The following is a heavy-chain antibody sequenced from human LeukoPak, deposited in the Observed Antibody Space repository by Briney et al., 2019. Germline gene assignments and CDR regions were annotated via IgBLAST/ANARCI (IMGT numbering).Heavy chain of an antibody. D-gene: IGHD3-3*01. CDR3: ARGLASGYPPIPFDY. CDR2: IIDTGST. Sequence: SETLSLTCAVYGGSFSGYYWTWIRQPPGKGLEWSGEIIDTGSTKYNSSLKSRATISVDTSKNQFSLSLDSVTAADTAVYYCARGLASGYPPIPFDYWGQGTLVTVSS. J-gene: IGHJ4*02. CDR1: GGSFSGYY. V-gene: IGHV4-34*12.